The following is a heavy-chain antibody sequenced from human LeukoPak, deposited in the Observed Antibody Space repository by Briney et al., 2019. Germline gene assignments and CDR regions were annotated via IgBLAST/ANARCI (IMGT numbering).Heavy chain of an antibody. CDR3: SITGVADAFDI. Sequence: GGALRLSCAASGFTFSRYWMHWVRQAPGEGVGWVSRINSDGRSTNYADSVKGRLTISREKAKNTLYLQITSLRAEDTAVYYCSITGVADAFDIWGQGTMVTVSS. CDR2: INSDGRST. J-gene: IGHJ3*02. V-gene: IGHV3-74*01. CDR1: GFTFSRYW. D-gene: IGHD3-10*01.